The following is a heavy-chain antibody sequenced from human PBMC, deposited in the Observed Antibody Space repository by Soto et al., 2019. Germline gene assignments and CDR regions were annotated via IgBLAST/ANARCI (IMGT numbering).Heavy chain of an antibody. CDR2: IHYTGST. CDR3: AREVRWSGYFDL. D-gene: IGHD2-8*01. Sequence: QVQLQESGPGLVKPSETLSLTCTVSGGSINSYYWSWIRQPPGKGLEWIGYIHYTGSTNYNPSLKSRVTTSVDTSKNQFSLKLSSMTAADTAIYYCAREVRWSGYFDLWGRGTLVTVSS. J-gene: IGHJ2*01. V-gene: IGHV4-59*01. CDR1: GGSINSYY.